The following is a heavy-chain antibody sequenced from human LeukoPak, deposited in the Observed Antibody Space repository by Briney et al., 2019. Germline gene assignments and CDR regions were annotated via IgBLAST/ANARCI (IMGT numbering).Heavy chain of an antibody. Sequence: ASVKVSCKASGYTFTGYYMHWVRQAPRQGLEWMGRINPNSGGTNSAQKLQDRVTMTRDTSISTAYMELSRLRSDDTAVYYCARAGVWDYSDSSGYHNGAFDIWGQGTMVTVSS. V-gene: IGHV1-2*06. CDR2: INPNSGGT. CDR1: GYTFTGYY. CDR3: ARAGVWDYSDSSGYHNGAFDI. D-gene: IGHD3-22*01. J-gene: IGHJ3*02.